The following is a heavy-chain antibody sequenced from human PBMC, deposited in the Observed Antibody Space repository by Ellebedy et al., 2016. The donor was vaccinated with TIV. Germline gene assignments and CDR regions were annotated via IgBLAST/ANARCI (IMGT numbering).Heavy chain of an antibody. J-gene: IGHJ4*02. V-gene: IGHV3-30-3*01. CDR2: TSDDESNK. Sequence: GGSLRLXXAASGFSFSNYALHWVRQAPGKGLEWVAVTSDDESNKFHADSVKGRFTISRDNAKNSLYLQMNSLRAEDTAVYYCVTWGIVVVVAATGDYWGQGTLVTVSS. CDR3: VTWGIVVVVAATGDY. D-gene: IGHD2-15*01. CDR1: GFSFSNYA.